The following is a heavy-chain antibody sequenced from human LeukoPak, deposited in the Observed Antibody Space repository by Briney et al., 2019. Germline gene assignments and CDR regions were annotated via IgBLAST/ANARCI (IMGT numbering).Heavy chain of an antibody. D-gene: IGHD3-10*01. CDR3: ARRGIYYGSGGLDY. CDR1: GESFSGYY. Sequence: KPSETLSLTCAVYGESFSGYYWSWIRQPPGKGLEWIGEINHSGSTNYNPSLKSRVTISVDTSKNQFSLKLSSVTAADTAVYYCARRGIYYGSGGLDYWGQGTLVTVSS. CDR2: INHSGST. J-gene: IGHJ4*02. V-gene: IGHV4-34*01.